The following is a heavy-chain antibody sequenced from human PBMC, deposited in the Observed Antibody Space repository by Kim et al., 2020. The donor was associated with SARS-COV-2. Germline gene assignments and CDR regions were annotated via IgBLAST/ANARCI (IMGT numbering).Heavy chain of an antibody. Sequence: GGSLRLSCAASGFTFSSYAMSWVRQAPGKGLEWVSAISGSGGSTYYADSVKGRFTISRDNSKNTLYLQMNSLRAEDTAVYYCAKEPIYSSGWYQLWFDPWGQGTLVTVSS. J-gene: IGHJ5*02. D-gene: IGHD6-19*01. V-gene: IGHV3-23*01. CDR3: AKEPIYSSGWYQLWFDP. CDR1: GFTFSSYA. CDR2: ISGSGGST.